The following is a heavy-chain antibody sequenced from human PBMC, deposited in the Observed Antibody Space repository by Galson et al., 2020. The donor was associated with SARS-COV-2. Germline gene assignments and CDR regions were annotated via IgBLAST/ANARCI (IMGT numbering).Heavy chain of an antibody. CDR2: INHSGST. D-gene: IGHD3-22*01. V-gene: IGHV4-34*01. CDR1: GGSFSGYY. CDR3: ARVRGYQGYFQH. J-gene: IGHJ1*01. Sequence: SETLSLTCAVYGGSFSGYYWRWIRQPPGKGLEWIGEINHSGSTNYNPSLKSRVTISVDTSKNQVSLKLSSVTAADTAVYYCARVRGYQGYFQHWGQGTLVTVSS.